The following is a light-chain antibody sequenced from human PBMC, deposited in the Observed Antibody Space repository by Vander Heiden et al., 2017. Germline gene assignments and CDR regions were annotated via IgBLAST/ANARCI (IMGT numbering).Light chain of an antibody. CDR2: AAS. Sequence: IPVVASPSSFSASTGDRVTITCRASQGISSYLAWYQQKPGKAPKLLIYAASTLQSGVPSRFSGSGSGTGFTLNISCLKSEDFATYYCQQYYSYTRTFGEGTKVEIK. J-gene: IGKJ1*01. CDR1: QGISSY. V-gene: IGKV1-8*01. CDR3: QQYYSYTRT.